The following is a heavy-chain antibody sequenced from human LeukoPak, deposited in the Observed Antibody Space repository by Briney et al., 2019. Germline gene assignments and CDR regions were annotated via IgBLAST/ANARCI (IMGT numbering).Heavy chain of an antibody. J-gene: IGHJ4*02. CDR3: AKDNLYNWNDSYFDY. CDR2: ISWNSGSI. CDR1: GFTFDDYA. D-gene: IGHD1-1*01. Sequence: PGRSLRLSCAASGFTFDDYAMHWVRPAPGKGLEWVSGISWNSGSIGYADSVKGRFTISRDNAKNSLYLQMNSLRAEDTALYYCAKDNLYNWNDSYFDYWGQGTLVTVSS. V-gene: IGHV3-9*01.